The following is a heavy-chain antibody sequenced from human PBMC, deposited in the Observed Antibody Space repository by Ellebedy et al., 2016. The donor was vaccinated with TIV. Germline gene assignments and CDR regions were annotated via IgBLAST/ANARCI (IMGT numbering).Heavy chain of an antibody. CDR1: GFAFNVYS. Sequence: GGSLRLXXAASGFAFNVYSMNWVRQAPGKGLEWVAYIPGSSSPIYYTDSVKGRFAVSRDNARNSVFLQINSLRDEDTAVYYCTTSNGHLDHWGQGTLVTVSS. D-gene: IGHD2-8*01. J-gene: IGHJ4*02. V-gene: IGHV3-48*02. CDR2: IPGSSSPI. CDR3: TTSNGHLDH.